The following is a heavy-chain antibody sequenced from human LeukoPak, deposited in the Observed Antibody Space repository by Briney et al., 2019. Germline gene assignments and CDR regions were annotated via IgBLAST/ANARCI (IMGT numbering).Heavy chain of an antibody. V-gene: IGHV1-3*03. J-gene: IGHJ4*02. Sequence: ASVKVSCKASGYTFTNYAIHWVGQAPGQRLEWMGWINAGNGNTKYSLEFQDRVTITRDTSASTAYMDLSSLRSEDMAVYYCARPPIGVAGIILDYWGQGTLVTVSS. CDR3: ARPPIGVAGIILDY. D-gene: IGHD6-19*01. CDR1: GYTFTNYA. CDR2: INAGNGNT.